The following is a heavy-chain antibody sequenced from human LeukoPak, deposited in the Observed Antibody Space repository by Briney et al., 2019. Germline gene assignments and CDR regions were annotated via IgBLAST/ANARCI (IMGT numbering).Heavy chain of an antibody. V-gene: IGHV3-9*01. Sequence: GRSLRLSCAASGFTFDEYAMHWVRQAPGKGLEGVSGISWNSGTIGYADSVRGRFTISRDNAKNSLYLQMDNLRAEDTAFYYCSKGGFRAWYSDDWGQGTLVTVSS. CDR1: GFTFDEYA. D-gene: IGHD6-19*01. J-gene: IGHJ4*02. CDR3: SKGGFRAWYSDD. CDR2: ISWNSGTI.